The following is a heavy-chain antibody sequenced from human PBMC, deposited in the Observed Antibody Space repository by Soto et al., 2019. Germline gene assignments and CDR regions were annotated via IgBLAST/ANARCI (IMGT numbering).Heavy chain of an antibody. CDR2: INHSGST. Sequence: QVQLQQWGAGLLKPSETLSLTCAVYGGSFSGYYWSWIRQPPGKGLEWIGEINHSGSTNYNPSLKSRVTISVDTPKNQFSLKLSSVTAADTAVYYCTGRPSIAALVGYYFDYWGQGTLVTVSS. J-gene: IGHJ4*02. D-gene: IGHD6-6*01. V-gene: IGHV4-34*01. CDR1: GGSFSGYY. CDR3: TGRPSIAALVGYYFDY.